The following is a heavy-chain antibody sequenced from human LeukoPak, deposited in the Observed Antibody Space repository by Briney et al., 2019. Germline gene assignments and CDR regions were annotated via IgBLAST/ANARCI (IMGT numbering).Heavy chain of an antibody. CDR2: IYYSGST. V-gene: IGHV4-59*01. D-gene: IGHD6-19*01. J-gene: IGHJ4*02. CDR3: ARTRNYGPSGWYVAGYFDY. CDR1: GGSFSGYY. Sequence: SETLSLTCAVYGGSFSGYYWSWIRQPPGKGLEWIGYIYYSGSTNYNPSLKSRVTISVDTSKNQFSLKLSSVTAADTAVYYCARTRNYGPSGWYVAGYFDYWGQGTLVTVSS.